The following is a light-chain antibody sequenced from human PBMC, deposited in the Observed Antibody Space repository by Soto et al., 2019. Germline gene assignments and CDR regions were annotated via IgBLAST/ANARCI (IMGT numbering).Light chain of an antibody. V-gene: IGLV4-69*01. CDR1: SGHSSYA. CDR3: QTWGTGLVV. CDR2: LNSDGSH. J-gene: IGLJ2*01. Sequence: QPVLTQSPSASASLGASVKLTCTLSSGHSSYAIAWHQQQPEKGPRYLMKLNSDGSHSKGDGIPDRFSGSSSGAERYLTISSLQSEDEADYYFQTWGTGLVVFGGGTQLTVL.